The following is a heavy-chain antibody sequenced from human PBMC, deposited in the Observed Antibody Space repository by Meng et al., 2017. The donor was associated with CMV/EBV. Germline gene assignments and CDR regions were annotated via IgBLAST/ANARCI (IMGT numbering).Heavy chain of an antibody. CDR1: GFTFSDYY. CDR2: ISSSGSTI. V-gene: IGHV3-11*04. D-gene: IGHD1-7*01. CDR3: ASKLGVNYYYGMDV. J-gene: IGHJ6*02. Sequence: GESLKISCAASGFTFSDYYMSWIRQAPGKGLEWVSYISSSGSTIYYADSVKGRFTISRDNAKNSLYLQMNSLRAEDTAVYYCASKLGVNYYYGMDVWGQGTTVTVSS.